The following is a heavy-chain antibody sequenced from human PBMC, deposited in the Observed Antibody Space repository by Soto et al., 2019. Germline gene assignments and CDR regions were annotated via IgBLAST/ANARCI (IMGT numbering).Heavy chain of an antibody. CDR3: ARVGEDLVATTLDY. CDR1: GGSFSGYY. D-gene: IGHD5-12*01. V-gene: IGHV4-34*01. J-gene: IGHJ4*02. CDR2: INHSGST. Sequence: SETLSLTCAVYGGSFSGYYWSWIRQPPGKGLEWIGEINHSGSTNYNPSLKSRVTISVDTSKNQFSLKLSSVTAADTAVYYCARVGEDLVATTLDYWGQGTLVTVSS.